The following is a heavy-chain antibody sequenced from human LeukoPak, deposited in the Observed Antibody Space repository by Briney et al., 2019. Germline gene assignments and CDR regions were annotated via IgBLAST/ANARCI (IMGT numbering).Heavy chain of an antibody. D-gene: IGHD6-19*01. CDR1: GFTFENYD. J-gene: IGHJ4*01. V-gene: IGHV3-48*03. CDR3: ATYSSGWYEAFDY. CDR2: ISSSGSTI. Sequence: TGGSLRLSCAASGFTFENYDMNWVRQAPGKGLEWVSYISSSGSTIYYADSVKGRFTISRDNAKNSLYLQMNSLRAEDTAVYYCATYSSGWYEAFDYWGQGTLVTVSS.